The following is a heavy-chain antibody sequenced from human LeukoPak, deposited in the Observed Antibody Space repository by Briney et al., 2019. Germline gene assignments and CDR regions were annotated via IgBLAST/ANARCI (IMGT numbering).Heavy chain of an antibody. CDR2: ISWNRGSI. CDR3: ATALELPGYCSGGSCYFSAFDI. J-gene: IGHJ3*02. CDR1: GFTFEDCA. D-gene: IGHD2-15*01. Sequence: GRSLRLSCAASGFTFEDCAMHWVRHAPGKGLEGVSGISWNRGSIVYADSVKGRFTISRDNAKNSLYLQMNSLRAEDTALYYCATALELPGYCSGGSCYFSAFDIWGQGTMVTVSS. V-gene: IGHV3-9*01.